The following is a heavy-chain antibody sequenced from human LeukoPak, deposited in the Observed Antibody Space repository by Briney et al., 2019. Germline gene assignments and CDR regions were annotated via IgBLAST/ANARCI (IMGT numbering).Heavy chain of an antibody. CDR1: GFTFSSYW. CDR2: VNSDGNIT. D-gene: IGHD3-10*02. CDR3: ARRGLVPAFDI. J-gene: IGHJ3*02. V-gene: IGHV3-74*01. Sequence: PGGSLRLSCAASGFTFSSYWMHWVRQAPGKGPVWLSRVNSDGNITTYADSVRGRFTISRDNAKNTLYLQMNSLRAEDTAVYYCARRGLVPAFDIWGQGTMVSVTS.